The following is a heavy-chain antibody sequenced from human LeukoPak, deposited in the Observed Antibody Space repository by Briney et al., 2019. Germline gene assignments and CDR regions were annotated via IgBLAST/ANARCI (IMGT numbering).Heavy chain of an antibody. Sequence: GGSLRLSCAASGFTFSTYSMNWVRQAPGKGLEWLSYISSSSSPIYYADSVKGRFAISRDNAKNSLYLQMNSLRDEDTAVYYCATEDSGRYYVMDVWGQGTSVTVSS. CDR3: ATEDSGRYYVMDV. D-gene: IGHD6-19*01. J-gene: IGHJ6*02. CDR1: GFTFSTYS. CDR2: ISSSSSPI. V-gene: IGHV3-48*02.